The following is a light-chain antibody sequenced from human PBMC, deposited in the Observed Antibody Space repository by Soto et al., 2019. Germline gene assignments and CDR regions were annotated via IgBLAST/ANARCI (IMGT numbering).Light chain of an antibody. CDR3: ASWDDSLRNWV. CDR2: KNN. Sequence: QSVLTQPPSTSGTPGQRVTISCSGSRSNIGSNYVYWYQQLPGTAPKLLIYKNNQRPSGVPDLFSGSKSGTSASLAISGLRSEDEADYYCASWDDSLRNWVFGGGTKLNVL. CDR1: RSNIGSNY. J-gene: IGLJ3*02. V-gene: IGLV1-47*01.